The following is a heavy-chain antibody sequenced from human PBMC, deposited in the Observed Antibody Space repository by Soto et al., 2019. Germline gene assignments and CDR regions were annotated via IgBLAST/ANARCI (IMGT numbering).Heavy chain of an antibody. V-gene: IGHV1-69*13. CDR2: IIPIFGTA. D-gene: IGHD1-20*01. CDR1: GGTFSSYA. CDR3: ATRITGTTPPGYYYGMDV. J-gene: IGHJ6*02. Sequence: SVKVSCKASGGTFSSYAISWVRQAPGQGLEWMGGIIPIFGTANYAQKFQGRVTITADESTSTAYMELSSLRSEDTAAYYCATRITGTTPPGYYYGMDVWGQGTTVTVSS.